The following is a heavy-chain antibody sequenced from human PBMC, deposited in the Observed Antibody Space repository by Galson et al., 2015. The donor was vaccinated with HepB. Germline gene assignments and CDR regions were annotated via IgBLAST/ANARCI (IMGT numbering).Heavy chain of an antibody. J-gene: IGHJ3*02. CDR1: GYSFTSYW. CDR2: IYPGDSDT. V-gene: IGHV5-51*03. CDR3: ARLKIATSLMTGNWVAFDI. D-gene: IGHD3-9*01. Sequence: QSGAEVKKPGESLKISCKGSGYSFTSYWIGWVRQMPGKGLEWMGIIYPGDSDTRYSPSFQGQVTISADKSISTAYLQWSSLKASDTAMYYCARLKIATSLMTGNWVAFDIWGQGTMVTVSS.